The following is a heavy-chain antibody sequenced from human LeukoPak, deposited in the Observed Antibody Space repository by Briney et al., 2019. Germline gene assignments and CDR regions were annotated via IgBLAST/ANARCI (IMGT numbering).Heavy chain of an antibody. Sequence: PGGSLRLSCAASGFTFSSYEMNWVRQAPGKGLEWVSYISTSGSTIYYADSVKGRFTISRDNAKNSLYLQMNSLRVEDTAVYYCARSPTGSGWYYFDYWGQGTLVTVSS. V-gene: IGHV3-48*03. J-gene: IGHJ4*02. D-gene: IGHD6-19*01. CDR1: GFTFSSYE. CDR3: ARSPTGSGWYYFDY. CDR2: ISTSGSTI.